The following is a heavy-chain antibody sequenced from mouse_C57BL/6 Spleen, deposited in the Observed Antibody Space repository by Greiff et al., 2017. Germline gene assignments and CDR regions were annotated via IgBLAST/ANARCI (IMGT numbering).Heavy chain of an antibody. V-gene: IGHV1-64*01. D-gene: IGHD2-5*01. J-gene: IGHJ4*01. CDR1: GYTFTSYW. CDR3: ATYDSNYVYAMDY. Sequence: VQLQQPGAELVKPGASVKLSCKASGYTFTSYWMHWVKQRPGQGLEWIGMIHPNSGSTNYNEKFKSKATLTVDKSSSTAYMQLSNLTSEDSAVYYGATYDSNYVYAMDYWGQGTSVTVSS. CDR2: IHPNSGST.